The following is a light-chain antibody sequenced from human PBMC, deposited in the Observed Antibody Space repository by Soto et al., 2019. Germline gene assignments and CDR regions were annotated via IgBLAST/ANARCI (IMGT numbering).Light chain of an antibody. CDR1: QRLASNY. V-gene: IGKV3-20*01. Sequence: EIEFTQSPCTLSLSPGERATFSCRASQRLASNYLAWYQQKPGQAPRLLLYGVSSRATGIPDRFSGSGSGTEFTLAISRVEPEDFAVYYCQQYADSPITFGQGTRLEI. CDR3: QQYADSPIT. CDR2: GVS. J-gene: IGKJ5*01.